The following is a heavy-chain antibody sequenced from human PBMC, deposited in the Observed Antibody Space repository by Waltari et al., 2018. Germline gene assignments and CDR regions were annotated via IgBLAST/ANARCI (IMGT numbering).Heavy chain of an antibody. J-gene: IGHJ4*02. D-gene: IGHD2-15*01. Sequence: QLQLQESGPGLVKPSGTLSLTCAVSGDSMGSSYWWSWVRQPPGKGLEWIGQVHGSGRANYNPSFTIRVTVSLDTPNNQFSQRVTSATAADTAIYYCARDRGRGLYLDSWGPGTLVAVSP. CDR3: ARDRGRGLYLDS. V-gene: IGHV4-4*02. CDR2: VHGSGRA. CDR1: GDSMGSSYW.